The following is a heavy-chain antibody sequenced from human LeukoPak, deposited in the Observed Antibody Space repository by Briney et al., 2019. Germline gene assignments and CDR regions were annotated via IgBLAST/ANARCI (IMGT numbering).Heavy chain of an antibody. CDR3: ARDGAPFDY. CDR2: IKQDGGEK. V-gene: IGHV3-7*03. Sequence: GGSLRLSCAASGFTSRGDWMSWGREAPGEGLGWVSNIKQDGGEKYSVDSVTGRYTITRDHDPNLLYLQINGLSADDTAVYYCARDGAPFDYWGQGTLITVSS. J-gene: IGHJ4*02. CDR1: GFTSRGDW. D-gene: IGHD3-16*01.